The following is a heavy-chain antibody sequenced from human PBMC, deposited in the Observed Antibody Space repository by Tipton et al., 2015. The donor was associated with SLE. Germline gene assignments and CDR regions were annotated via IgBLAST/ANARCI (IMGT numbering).Heavy chain of an antibody. J-gene: IGHJ5*01. CDR1: GFTFDNHW. V-gene: IGHV3-7*04. D-gene: IGHD4-23*01. CDR2: INYDGTQT. Sequence: GSLRLSCVGSGFTFDNHWMTWVRLAPGTGLEWVANINYDGTQTYYVDSVKGRFTVSRDNGRNSLYLQMNSLRVEDTAVYYCARGTTVRTLRPDWFDFWGQGSPVTVSP. CDR3: ARGTTVRTLRPDWFDF.